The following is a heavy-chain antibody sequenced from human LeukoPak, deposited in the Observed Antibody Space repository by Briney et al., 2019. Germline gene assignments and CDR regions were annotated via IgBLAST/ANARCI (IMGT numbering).Heavy chain of an antibody. CDR1: GFTFSSYW. CDR2: IKQDESEK. CDR3: ARDNGYFSVDY. J-gene: IGHJ4*02. Sequence: GGSLRLSCAASGFTFSSYWMTWARQAPGKGLEWVANIKQDESEKYYGDSVRGRFTISRDNAQNSLYLQTNSLRAEDTAVYYCARDNGYFSVDYWGQGTLVTVSS. D-gene: IGHD3-22*01. V-gene: IGHV3-7*01.